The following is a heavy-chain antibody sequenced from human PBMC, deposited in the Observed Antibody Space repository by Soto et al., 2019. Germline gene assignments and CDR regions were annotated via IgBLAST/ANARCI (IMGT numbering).Heavy chain of an antibody. D-gene: IGHD3-22*01. CDR3: ARADYYHISGYHLDF. J-gene: IGHJ4*02. Sequence: ASVKVSCKASGYTFANFYIHWVRHSPGQGLEWVGMINPNGGSTTYAQKFLGRVAMARVTSTSTVYMELSSLRSEDTAVYYCARADYYHISGYHLDFWGQGTLVTVSS. CDR2: INPNGGST. CDR1: GYTFANFY. V-gene: IGHV1-46*01.